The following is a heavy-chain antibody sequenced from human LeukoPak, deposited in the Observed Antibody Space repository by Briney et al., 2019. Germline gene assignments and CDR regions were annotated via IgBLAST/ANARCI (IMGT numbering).Heavy chain of an antibody. D-gene: IGHD1-26*01. CDR1: RFTFSSYG. CDR3: AKDGRGWEPPSGYFDY. J-gene: IGHJ4*02. Sequence: GGSLRLSCAASRFTFSSYGMHWVRQAPGKGLEWVAVISYDGSNKYYADSVKGRFTISRDNSKNTPYLQMNSLRTEDTAVYFCAKDGRGWEPPSGYFDYWGQGTLVTVSS. CDR2: ISYDGSNK. V-gene: IGHV3-30*18.